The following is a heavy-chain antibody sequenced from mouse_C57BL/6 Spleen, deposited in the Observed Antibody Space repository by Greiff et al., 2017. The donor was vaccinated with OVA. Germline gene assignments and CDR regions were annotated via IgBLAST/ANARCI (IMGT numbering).Heavy chain of an antibody. CDR2: IDPSDSYT. V-gene: IGHV1-50*01. Sequence: QVQLQQPGAELVKPGASVKLSCKASGYTFTSYWMQWVKQRPGQGLEWIGEIDPSDSYTNYNQKFKGKATLTVDTSSSTAYMQLSSLTSEDSAVYHCARSRIYSVSEAMDDWNQGTSVTVSS. D-gene: IGHD2-12*01. CDR3: ARSRIYSVSEAMDD. J-gene: IGHJ4*01. CDR1: GYTFTSYW.